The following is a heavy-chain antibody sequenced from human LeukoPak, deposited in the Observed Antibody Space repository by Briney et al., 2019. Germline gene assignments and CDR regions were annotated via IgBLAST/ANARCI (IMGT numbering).Heavy chain of an antibody. D-gene: IGHD3-10*01. V-gene: IGHV1-18*01. CDR1: GYTFTSYG. CDR2: ISAYNGNT. Sequence: ASGKVSCKASGYTFTSYGISWVRQAPGQGLEWMGWISAYNGNTNYAQKLQGRVTMTTDTSTSTAYMELRSLRSDDTAVYYCARGYYGSGSAHFDYWGQGTLVTVSS. J-gene: IGHJ4*02. CDR3: ARGYYGSGSAHFDY.